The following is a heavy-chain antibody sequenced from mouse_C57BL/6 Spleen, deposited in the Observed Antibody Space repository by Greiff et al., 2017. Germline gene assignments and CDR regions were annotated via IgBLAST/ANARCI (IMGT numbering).Heavy chain of an antibody. Sequence: VQLVESGAELMKPGASVKLSCKATGYTFTGYWIEWVKQRPGHGLEWIGEILPGSGSTNYNEKFKGKATFTADTSSNTAYMQLSSLTTEDSAIYYCARKGYYDYGAYYAMDYWGQGTSVTVSS. CDR2: ILPGSGST. J-gene: IGHJ4*01. CDR3: ARKGYYDYGAYYAMDY. D-gene: IGHD2-4*01. CDR1: GYTFTGYW. V-gene: IGHV1-9*01.